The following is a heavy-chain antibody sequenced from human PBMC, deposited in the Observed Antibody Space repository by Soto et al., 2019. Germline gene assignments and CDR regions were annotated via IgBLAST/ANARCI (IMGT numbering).Heavy chain of an antibody. Sequence: GGSLRLSCTASGFTFGEYAMSWFRQAPGKGLEWVGFIRSKAYGGTTEYAASVKGRFTISRDDSKSIAYLQMNSLKPEDTAVYYCTRDDNIAAISYDYALSGHGAMVIVSS. CDR2: IRSKAYGGTT. CDR1: GFTFGEYA. V-gene: IGHV3-49*03. J-gene: IGHJ3*01. D-gene: IGHD3-16*01. CDR3: TRDDNIAAISYDYAL.